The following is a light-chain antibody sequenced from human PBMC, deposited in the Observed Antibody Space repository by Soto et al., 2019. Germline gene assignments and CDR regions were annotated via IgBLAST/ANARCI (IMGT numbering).Light chain of an antibody. J-gene: IGKJ4*01. CDR2: EAS. CDR1: QGVNTW. Sequence: DIQMTQSPSSVSASVGDRVTITCRASQGVNTWLAWYQKKPGKAPELLVYEASSLHSGVPSRFSGSGSGTDFTLTISSLQPEDFATYYCKQANSFPLTFGGGTKVEVQ. CDR3: KQANSFPLT. V-gene: IGKV1-12*01.